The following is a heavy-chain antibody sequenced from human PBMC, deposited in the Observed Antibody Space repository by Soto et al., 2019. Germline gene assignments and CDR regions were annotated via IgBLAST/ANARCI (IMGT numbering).Heavy chain of an antibody. Sequence: PSETLSLTCTVSGGSISSGGYYWSWIRQHPGKGLEWIGYIYYSGSTYYNPSLKGRVTISVDTSQNQFSLKLSSVTAADTAVYYCARCVHCSDGGRFDPWGLGAQVSVSS. V-gene: IGHV4-31*03. J-gene: IGHJ5*02. CDR1: GGSISSGGYY. CDR3: ARCVHCSDGGRFDP. D-gene: IGHD2-21*01. CDR2: IYYSGST.